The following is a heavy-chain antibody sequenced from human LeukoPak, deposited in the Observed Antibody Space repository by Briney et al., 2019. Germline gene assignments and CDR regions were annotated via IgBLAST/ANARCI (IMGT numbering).Heavy chain of an antibody. CDR3: ARGSCSSTSCYHYYGMDV. D-gene: IGHD2-2*01. CDR1: GYTFTSYG. CDR2: ISAYNGNT. Sequence: ASVKVSCKASGYTFTSYGISWVRQAPGQGLEWMGWISAYNGNTNYAQKLQGRVTMTTDASTSTAYMELRSLRSDDTAVYYCARGSCSSTSCYHYYGMDVWGQGTTVTVSS. V-gene: IGHV1-18*01. J-gene: IGHJ6*02.